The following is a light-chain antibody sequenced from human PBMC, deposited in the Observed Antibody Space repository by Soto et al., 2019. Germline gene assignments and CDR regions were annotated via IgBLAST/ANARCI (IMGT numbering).Light chain of an antibody. CDR3: QHYNSYSEG. Sequence: DIQMTQSPSPLSGSVGDRVTVAGRASQTISSWLAWYQQKPGKAPKLLIYKASTLKSGVPSRFSGSGSGTEFTLTISSLQPDDFATYYCQHYNSYSEGFGQGTKVDI. CDR1: QTISSW. V-gene: IGKV1-5*03. J-gene: IGKJ1*01. CDR2: KAS.